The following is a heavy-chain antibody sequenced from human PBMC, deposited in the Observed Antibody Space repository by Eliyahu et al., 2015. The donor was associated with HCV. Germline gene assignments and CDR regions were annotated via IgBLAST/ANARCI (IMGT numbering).Heavy chain of an antibody. CDR1: GGSISSSSYY. Sequence: QLQLQESGPGLVKPSETLSLTCTVSGGSISSSSYYWGWIRQPPGKVLEWIGSIYYSGSTYYNPSLKSRVTISVDTSKNQFSLKLSSVTVADTAVYYCARHLGDGYRNMYYFDYWGQGTLVTVSS. V-gene: IGHV4-39*01. J-gene: IGHJ4*02. D-gene: IGHD5-24*01. CDR3: ARHLGDGYRNMYYFDY. CDR2: IYYSGST.